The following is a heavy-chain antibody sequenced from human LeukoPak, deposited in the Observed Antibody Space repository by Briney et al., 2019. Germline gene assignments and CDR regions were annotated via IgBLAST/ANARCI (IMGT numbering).Heavy chain of an antibody. D-gene: IGHD5-12*01. J-gene: IGHJ4*02. V-gene: IGHV4-4*07. Sequence: SETLSLTCTVSGGSMSIYYWSWIRQPAGKGLEWIGRIYISGSTNYNPSLKSRVTMSIDTSKNQFSLKVSSVTAADTAVYYCARGDPGYSGYYFDYWGQGTLVAVSS. CDR3: ARGDPGYSGYYFDY. CDR2: IYISGST. CDR1: GGSMSIYY.